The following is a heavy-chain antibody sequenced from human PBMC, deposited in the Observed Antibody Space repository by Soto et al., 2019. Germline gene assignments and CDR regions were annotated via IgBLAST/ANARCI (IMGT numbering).Heavy chain of an antibody. CDR2: ICSAGST. V-gene: IGHV3-53*01. D-gene: IGHD5-18*01. CDR1: GLTVSSSY. Sequence: QTGGSLRLSCAASGLTVSSSYMSWVRQAPGKGLQWVSVICSAGSTYYANSVKGRFTISRDISTNMVYLQMSSLTDEDTAVYYCARACEPEYSSAIFFDIWGQGALVTVSS. J-gene: IGHJ4*02. CDR3: ARACEPEYSSAIFFDI.